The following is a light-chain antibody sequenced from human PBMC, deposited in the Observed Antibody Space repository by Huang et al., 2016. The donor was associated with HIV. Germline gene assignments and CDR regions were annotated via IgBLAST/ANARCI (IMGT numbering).Light chain of an antibody. CDR2: GES. J-gene: IGKJ3*01. V-gene: IGKV1-39*01. Sequence: DIEMTQSPPSLSASVGDRVTITCRASQNIRNYLNWYKHKPGKVPKLQIYGESSLHSGVPSRFSGSGSGTHFTLTISSLQPEDFAIYYCQQCSSTPLFTFGPGTKVDMK. CDR3: QQCSSTPLFT. CDR1: QNIRNY.